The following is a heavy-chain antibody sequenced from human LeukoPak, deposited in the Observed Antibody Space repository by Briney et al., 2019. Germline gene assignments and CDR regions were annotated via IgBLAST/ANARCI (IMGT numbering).Heavy chain of an antibody. J-gene: IGHJ4*02. Sequence: RPGGSLRLSCADSGFTFDDSVMSWVRQAPGKGLEWVSGINWNGGSTGYADSVKGRFTISRDNANNSLYLQMSSLRAEDTALYYCARDWFTRLGELSPDRGFEYWGQGTLVTVAS. V-gene: IGHV3-20*04. CDR2: INWNGGST. CDR3: ARDWFTRLGELSPDRGFEY. D-gene: IGHD3-16*02. CDR1: GFTFDDSV.